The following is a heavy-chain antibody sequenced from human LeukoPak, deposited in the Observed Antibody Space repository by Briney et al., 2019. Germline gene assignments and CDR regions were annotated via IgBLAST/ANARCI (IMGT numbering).Heavy chain of an antibody. Sequence: ASVKVSCKASGYTFTSYGISWVRQAPGQGLEWMGWISAYNGNTNYAQKLQGRVTMTTDTSTSTAYKELRSLRSDDTAVYYCARRVTTFNWFDPWGQGTLVTVSS. CDR1: GYTFTSYG. CDR3: ARRVTTFNWFDP. CDR2: ISAYNGNT. J-gene: IGHJ5*02. D-gene: IGHD2-21*02. V-gene: IGHV1-18*01.